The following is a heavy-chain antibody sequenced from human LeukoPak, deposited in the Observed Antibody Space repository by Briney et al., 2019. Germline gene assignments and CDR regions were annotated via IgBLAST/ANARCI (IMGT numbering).Heavy chain of an antibody. J-gene: IGHJ5*02. CDR3: AREEGRWEWFDP. CDR2: IDSGGKT. V-gene: IGHV3-66*01. Sequence: GGSLRLSCAASGFTFSSYSMNWVRQAPGKGLEWVSVIDSGGKTYYTDSVKGRFTISRDNSKNTLYLQMNSLRAEDTAVYYCAREEGRWEWFDPWGQGTLVTVSS. D-gene: IGHD1-26*01. CDR1: GFTFSSYS.